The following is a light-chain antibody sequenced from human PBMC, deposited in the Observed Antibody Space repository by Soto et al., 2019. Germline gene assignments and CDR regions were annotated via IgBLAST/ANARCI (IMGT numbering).Light chain of an antibody. V-gene: IGKV1-39*01. CDR1: QSLSTG. CDR2: AAS. Sequence: EIQITQSHSTLSASVPERVTITSRASQSLSTGLAWYQQKPGKATKLLIYAASSLQSGVPSRFSGSGSGTDFTLTISSLQPEDFATYYCQQSYSTPIALGQATLL. J-gene: IGKJ5*01. CDR3: QQSYSTPIA.